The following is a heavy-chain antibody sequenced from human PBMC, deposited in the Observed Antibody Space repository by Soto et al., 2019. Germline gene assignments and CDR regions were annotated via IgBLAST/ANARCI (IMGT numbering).Heavy chain of an antibody. J-gene: IGHJ4*02. V-gene: IGHV4-39*01. Sequence: PSETLSLTCTVSGGSISSSSYYWGWIRQPSGKGLEWIGSIYHSGSTYYNKSLKSRVNISVDTSKNQFSLKLSSVTAADTAVYYCASSYGDYVSYWGQGTLVTVS. D-gene: IGHD4-17*01. CDR3: ASSYGDYVSY. CDR2: IYHSGST. CDR1: GGSISSSSYY.